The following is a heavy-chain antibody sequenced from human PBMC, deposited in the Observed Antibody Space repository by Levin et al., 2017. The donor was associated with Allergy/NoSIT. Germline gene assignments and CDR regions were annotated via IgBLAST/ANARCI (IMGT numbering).Heavy chain of an antibody. CDR3: ARRAVWNPKTKPFDY. CDR2: IYYSGST. D-gene: IGHD1-1*01. CDR1: GGSISSSSYY. Sequence: SETLSLTCTVSGGSISSSSYYWGWIRQPPGKGLEWIGSIYYSGSTYYNPSLKSRVTISVDTSKNQFSLKLTSVTAADTAVYYCARRAVWNPKTKPFDYWGQGTLVTVSS. V-gene: IGHV4-39*01. J-gene: IGHJ4*02.